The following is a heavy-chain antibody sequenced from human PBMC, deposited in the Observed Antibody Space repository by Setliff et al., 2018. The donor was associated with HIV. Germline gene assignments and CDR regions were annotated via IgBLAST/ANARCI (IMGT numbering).Heavy chain of an antibody. V-gene: IGHV1-69*02. Sequence: GASVKVSCKASGGTFSSYTINWVRQAPGQGLKWMGRSIPILGIGNDEQAQKFKGRVTFTADKSTSTVYMELSSLRSEDTAVYYCARCGAGEWHLYMDVWGKGTAVTVSS. D-gene: IGHD3-16*01. CDR3: ARCGAGEWHLYMDV. J-gene: IGHJ6*03. CDR1: GGTFSSYT. CDR2: SIPILGIG.